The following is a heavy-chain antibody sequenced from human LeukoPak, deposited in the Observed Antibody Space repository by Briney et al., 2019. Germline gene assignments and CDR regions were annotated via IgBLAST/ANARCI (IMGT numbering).Heavy chain of an antibody. V-gene: IGHV1-8*02. CDR1: GYTFTGYY. D-gene: IGHD3-10*01. CDR3: ARARTMVRGVTNWFDP. CDR2: MNPNSGNT. J-gene: IGHJ5*02. Sequence: ASVKVSRKASGYTFTGYYMHWVRQATGQGLEWMGWMNPNSGNTGYAQKFQGRVTMTRNTSISTAYMELSSLRSEDTAVYYCARARTMVRGVTNWFDPWGQGTLVTVSS.